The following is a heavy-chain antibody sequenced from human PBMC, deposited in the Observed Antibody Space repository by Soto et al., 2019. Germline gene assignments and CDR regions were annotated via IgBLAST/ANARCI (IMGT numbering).Heavy chain of an antibody. D-gene: IGHD5-12*01. CDR3: ARGRRDGYNYGY. CDR1: GFTFSSYS. J-gene: IGHJ4*02. Sequence: EVQLVESGGGLVKPGGSLRLSCAASGFTFSSYSMNWVRQAPGKGLEWVSSISSSSSYIYYADSVKGRFTISRDNAKNSLYLQMNSLRAEDTAVYYCARGRRDGYNYGYWGQGTLVTVSS. CDR2: ISSSSSYI. V-gene: IGHV3-21*01.